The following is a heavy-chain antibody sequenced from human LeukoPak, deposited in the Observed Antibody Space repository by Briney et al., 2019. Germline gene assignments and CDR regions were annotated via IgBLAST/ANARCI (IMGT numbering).Heavy chain of an antibody. CDR2: ISYDGSNK. Sequence: GGPLRLSCAASGFIFSSYGMHWVRQAPGKGLEGVTDISYDGSNKYYADSVKGRFTISRDNPKNTLYLQMNSVRAEDTAVCYCAKGEVVVVAAMVDYWGQGTLVTVSS. J-gene: IGHJ4*02. CDR3: AKGEVVVVAAMVDY. V-gene: IGHV3-30*18. D-gene: IGHD2-15*01. CDR1: GFIFSSYG.